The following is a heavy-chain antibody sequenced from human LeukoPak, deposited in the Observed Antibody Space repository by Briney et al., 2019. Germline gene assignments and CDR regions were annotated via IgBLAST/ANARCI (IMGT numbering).Heavy chain of an antibody. CDR1: GFTFNIYW. CDR2: INQDGSEK. Sequence: PGGSLRLSCAASGFTFNIYWMSWVRQTPGKGLEWVANINQDGSEKYYVDSVKGRFTISRDNAKNSLYLQMNSLRAEDTAVYYCARDHYGSGFYYYYYMDVWGKGTTVTVSS. CDR3: ARDHYGSGFYYYYYMDV. D-gene: IGHD3-10*01. V-gene: IGHV3-7*01. J-gene: IGHJ6*03.